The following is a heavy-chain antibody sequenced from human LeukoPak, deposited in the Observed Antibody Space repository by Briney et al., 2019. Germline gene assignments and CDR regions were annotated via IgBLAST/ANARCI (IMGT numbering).Heavy chain of an antibody. D-gene: IGHD3-10*01. CDR2: INPNSGGT. CDR3: ARVDRVYGSGNYPQPHFDY. V-gene: IGHV1-2*02. J-gene: IGHJ4*02. CDR1: GYTFTGYY. Sequence: ASVKVSCKASGYTFTGYYMHWVRQAPGQGLEWMGWINPNSGGTNYAQKFQGRVTMTRDTSISTAYMELSRLRSDDTAVYYCARVDRVYGSGNYPQPHFDYWGQGTLVTVSS.